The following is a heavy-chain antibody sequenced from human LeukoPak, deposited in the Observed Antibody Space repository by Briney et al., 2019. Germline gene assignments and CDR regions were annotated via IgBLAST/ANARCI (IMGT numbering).Heavy chain of an antibody. Sequence: PSETLSLTCTVSGGSISSYYWSWLRQPAGKGLEWIGRIYSSGSTNYNPSLKSRVTMSVDTSKNQFSLKLSSVTAADTAVYYCARETDSGWFDPWGQGTLVTVSS. J-gene: IGHJ5*02. V-gene: IGHV4-4*07. CDR1: GGSISSYY. CDR3: ARETDSGWFDP. D-gene: IGHD1-26*01. CDR2: IYSSGST.